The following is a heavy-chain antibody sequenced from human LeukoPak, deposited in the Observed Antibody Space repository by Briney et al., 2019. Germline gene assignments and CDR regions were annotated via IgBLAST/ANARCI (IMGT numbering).Heavy chain of an antibody. CDR2: IYSGGST. CDR3: ARDTAAAGFDY. CDR1: GFTFSSYW. V-gene: IGHV3-53*04. Sequence: GGSLRLSCAASGFTFSSYWMSWVRQAPGKGLEWVSVIYSGGSTYYADSVKGRFTISRHNSKNTLYLQMNSLRAEDTAVYYCARDTAAAGFDYWGQGTLVTVSS. J-gene: IGHJ4*02. D-gene: IGHD6-13*01.